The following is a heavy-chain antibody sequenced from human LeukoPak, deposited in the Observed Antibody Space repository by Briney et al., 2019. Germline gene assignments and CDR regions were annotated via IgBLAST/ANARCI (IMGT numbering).Heavy chain of an antibody. J-gene: IGHJ4*02. D-gene: IGHD2-21*01. CDR1: GFTFSSYA. Sequence: GGSLRLSCAASGFTFSSYAMSWVRQAPGKGLEWVSAISGGGSSTHYADSVKGRFTISRDSSKNTLYLQMNSLRAEDTAVYYCAKEGVLAVVVSAISLYYFDYWGQGTLVTVSS. CDR3: AKEGVLAVVVSAISLYYFDY. V-gene: IGHV3-23*01. CDR2: ISGGGSST.